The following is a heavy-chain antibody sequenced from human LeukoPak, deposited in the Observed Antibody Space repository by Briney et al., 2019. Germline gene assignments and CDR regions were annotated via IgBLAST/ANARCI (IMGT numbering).Heavy chain of an antibody. CDR3: ARSATGGYFDY. D-gene: IGHD2-15*01. Sequence: PWGSLRLSCAASGFTFSNYGMHWVRQAPGKGLEWVAIISFDVTNKYYADSVKGRFTISRDNAKNTLYLQMNSLRAEDTAVYYCARSATGGYFDYWGQGTLVPVSS. CDR1: GFTFSNYG. V-gene: IGHV3-30*03. CDR2: ISFDVTNK. J-gene: IGHJ4*02.